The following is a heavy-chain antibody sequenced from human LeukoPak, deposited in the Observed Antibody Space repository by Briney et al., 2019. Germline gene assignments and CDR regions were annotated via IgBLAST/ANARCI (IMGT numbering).Heavy chain of an antibody. V-gene: IGHV4-34*01. CDR3: ARDVSGSYRVDVFDP. Sequence: SETLSLTCAVYGGSFSGYYWSWIRQPPGKGLEWIGEINHSGSTYYNPSLKSRVTISVDTSKNQFSLKLSSVTAADTAVYYCARDVSGSYRVDVFDPWGQGTLVTVSS. CDR2: INHSGST. CDR1: GGSFSGYY. J-gene: IGHJ5*02. D-gene: IGHD1-26*01.